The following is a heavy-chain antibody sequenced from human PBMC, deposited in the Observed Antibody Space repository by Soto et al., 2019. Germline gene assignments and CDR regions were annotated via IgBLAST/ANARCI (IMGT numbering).Heavy chain of an antibody. Sequence: QVQLVESGGGVVQPGRSLRLSCAASGFAFSSFAMHWVRQAPGKGLEWVAVISYSGSNKYYTDSVKGRFTISRDNSKNTLNLQMNSLRAEDTAMYYCSKDARMSAIEDAFYIWGQGTLVAVSS. D-gene: IGHD2-15*01. V-gene: IGHV3-30*18. J-gene: IGHJ3*02. CDR3: SKDARMSAIEDAFYI. CDR1: GFAFSSFA. CDR2: ISYSGSNK.